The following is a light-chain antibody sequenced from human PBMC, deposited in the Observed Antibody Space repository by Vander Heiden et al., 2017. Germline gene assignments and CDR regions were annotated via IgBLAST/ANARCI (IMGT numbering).Light chain of an antibody. CDR1: SSDVGGYNY. Sequence: SALTHPPSASASPRQSVTLSCTGTSSDVGGYNYVSWYQQHPGKAPKLMIYEVSKRPSGVPDRFSGSKSGNTASLSVSGLQAEDEADYYCSSYAGSNNFVVFGGGTKLTVL. V-gene: IGLV2-8*01. CDR3: SSYAGSNNFVV. J-gene: IGLJ2*01. CDR2: EVS.